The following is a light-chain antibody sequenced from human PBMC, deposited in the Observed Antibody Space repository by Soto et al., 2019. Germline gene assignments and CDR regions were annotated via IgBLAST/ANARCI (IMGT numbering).Light chain of an antibody. CDR2: DAS. J-gene: IGKJ2*01. CDR3: QQRSNWPPYT. Sequence: EIVLTQSPATLSLSPGERATLSCRASQSVSSYLAWYQQKPGQAPRLLIYDASNRATGIPARFSGSGSGTDVTLTISSLEPEDFGVYYCQQRSNWPPYTFGQGTKLEIK. CDR1: QSVSSY. V-gene: IGKV3-11*01.